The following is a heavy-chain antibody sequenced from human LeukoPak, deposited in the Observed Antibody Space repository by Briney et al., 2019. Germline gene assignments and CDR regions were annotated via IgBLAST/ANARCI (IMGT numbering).Heavy chain of an antibody. CDR2: ISSSSSYI. CDR1: GFTFSSYS. V-gene: IGHV3-21*04. Sequence: GGSLRLSCAASGFTFSSYSMNWVRQAPGKWLEWVSSISSSSSYIYYADSVKGRFTISRDNAKNSLYLQMNSLRAEDTAVYYCAKHLQGYCSSSNCYASAFDIAGQGTMVTVST. CDR3: AKHLQGYCSSSNCYASAFDI. J-gene: IGHJ3*02. D-gene: IGHD2-2*01.